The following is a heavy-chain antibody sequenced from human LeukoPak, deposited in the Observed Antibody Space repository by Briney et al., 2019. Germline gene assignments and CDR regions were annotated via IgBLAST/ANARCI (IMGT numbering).Heavy chain of an antibody. Sequence: ASVKVSCKASGYTFTSYGVSWVRQAPGQGLEWMGWISAKNGSTNYAQKFQGRVTLTTDTSTSTAYMELRSLRSDDTAVFYCARDSYDILNADILNYYYGMDVWGQGTTVTVSS. CDR3: ARDSYDILNADILNYYYGMDV. J-gene: IGHJ6*02. CDR1: GYTFTSYG. D-gene: IGHD3-9*01. V-gene: IGHV1-18*01. CDR2: ISAKNGST.